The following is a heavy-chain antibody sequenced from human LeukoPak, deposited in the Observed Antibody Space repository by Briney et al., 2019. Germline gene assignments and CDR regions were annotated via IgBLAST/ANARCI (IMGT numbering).Heavy chain of an antibody. Sequence: GGSLRLPCAASGFTLSTYWLSWVRQAPGKGLEWVANINQDGSEKYYVDSVKGRFTISRDNAKKSLYLQMNSLRAEDTAVYYCARARGGAYWGQGTLVTVSS. J-gene: IGHJ4*02. CDR3: ARARGGAY. V-gene: IGHV3-7*04. D-gene: IGHD2-21*01. CDR1: GFTLSTYW. CDR2: INQDGSEK.